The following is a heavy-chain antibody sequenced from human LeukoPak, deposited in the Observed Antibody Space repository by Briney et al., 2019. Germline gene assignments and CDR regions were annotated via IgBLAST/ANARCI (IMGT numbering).Heavy chain of an antibody. CDR3: AKPFYGLWYFDY. D-gene: IGHD2/OR15-2a*01. CDR2: IWYDGSNK. CDR1: GFTFSSYG. V-gene: IGHV3-33*06. J-gene: IGHJ4*02. Sequence: PGGSLRLSCAASGFTFSSYGMHWDRQAPGKGLEWVAVIWYDGSNKYYADSVKGRFTISRDNSKNTLYLQMNSLRAEDTAVYYCAKPFYGLWYFDYWGQGTLVTVSS.